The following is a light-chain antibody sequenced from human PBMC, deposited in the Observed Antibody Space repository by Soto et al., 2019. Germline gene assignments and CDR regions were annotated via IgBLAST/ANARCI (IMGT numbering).Light chain of an antibody. J-gene: IGKJ1*01. CDR3: QQSYSTPRT. V-gene: IGKV1-12*01. CDR2: AAS. Sequence: DIQMTQSPPSVSASVGDRVTITCRASQDVGKWLAWYQQKPGKAPTLLIYAASSLQSGVPSRFSGSGSGTDFTLTISSLQPEDFATYYCQQSYSTPRTFGQGTKV. CDR1: QDVGKW.